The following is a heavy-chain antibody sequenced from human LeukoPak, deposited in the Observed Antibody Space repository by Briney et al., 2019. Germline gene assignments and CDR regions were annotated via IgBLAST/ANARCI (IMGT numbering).Heavy chain of an antibody. D-gene: IGHD3-10*01. CDR2: LSYTGSA. V-gene: IGHV4-39*07. CDR3: AREPHYYGSGSYEEAFDI. Sequence: TSETLSLTCTVSGGSILSTSFSWGWIRQSPGLGLEWIGALSYTGSAYYNPSLKSHVTISVDTSKNQFSLKLSSVTAADTAVYYCAREPHYYGSGSYEEAFDIWGQGTMVTVSS. CDR1: GGSILSTSFS. J-gene: IGHJ3*02.